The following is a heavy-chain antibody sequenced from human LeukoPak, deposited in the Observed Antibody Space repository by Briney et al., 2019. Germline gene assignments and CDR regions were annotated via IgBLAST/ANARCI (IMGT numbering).Heavy chain of an antibody. D-gene: IGHD4-11*01. Sequence: SETLSLTCAAYGGSFSGYCWSWIRQPPGKGLEWIGEINHSGSTNYNPSLKSRVTISVDTSKSQFSLKLSSVTAADTAVYYCARGMTTVTNFDYWGQGTLVTVSS. CDR2: INHSGST. V-gene: IGHV4-34*01. CDR1: GGSFSGYC. J-gene: IGHJ4*02. CDR3: ARGMTTVTNFDY.